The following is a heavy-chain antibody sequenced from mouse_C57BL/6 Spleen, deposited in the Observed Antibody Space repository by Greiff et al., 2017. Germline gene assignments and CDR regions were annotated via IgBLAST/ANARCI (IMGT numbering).Heavy chain of an antibody. CDR1: GYTFTSYW. CDR2: IYPGSGST. V-gene: IGHV1-55*01. Sequence: VQLQESGAELVKPGASVKMSCKASGYTFTSYWITWVKQRPGQGLEWIGDIYPGSGSTNYNEKFKSKATLTVDTSSSTAYMQLSSLTSEDSAVYFCARDDNDGYYRFDYWGQGTTLTVSS. J-gene: IGHJ2*01. CDR3: ARDDNDGYYRFDY. D-gene: IGHD2-3*01.